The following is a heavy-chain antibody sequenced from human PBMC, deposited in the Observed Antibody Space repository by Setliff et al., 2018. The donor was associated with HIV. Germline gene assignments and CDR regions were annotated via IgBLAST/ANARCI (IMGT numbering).Heavy chain of an antibody. CDR2: IIPNSGGT. Sequence: ASVKVSCKASGYTFTSYYIHWVRQAPGQGLEWMGRIIPNSGGTNFARNFQGRVTMTRDTSISTAYMELSSLRSEDTAVYYCARDIGLSNWGQGTLVTVSS. CDR3: ARDIGLSN. J-gene: IGHJ4*02. D-gene: IGHD2-21*02. V-gene: IGHV1-2*06. CDR1: GYTFTSYY.